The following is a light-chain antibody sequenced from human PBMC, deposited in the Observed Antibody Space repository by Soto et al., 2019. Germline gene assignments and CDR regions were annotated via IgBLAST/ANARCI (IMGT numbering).Light chain of an antibody. Sequence: EIVMTQSPATLSVSPGERVTVSCKASQSVSRKLAWYQQKPGQTPRLLIYGTSTRATGVPARFSGSGSGTEFTLTISSLQSEDFAVYYCQQYDKWPPITFGGGTKVEIK. CDR3: QQYDKWPPIT. J-gene: IGKJ4*01. CDR2: GTS. CDR1: QSVSRK. V-gene: IGKV3-15*01.